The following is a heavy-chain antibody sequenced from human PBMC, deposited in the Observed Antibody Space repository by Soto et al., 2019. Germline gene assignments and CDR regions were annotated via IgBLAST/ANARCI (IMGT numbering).Heavy chain of an antibody. CDR2: INPNGGST. V-gene: IGHV1-46*01. CDR1: PDSFTSYY. D-gene: IGHD3-16*02. Sequence: SVNFSYQAPPDSFTSYYKIRVRQDPGHGLDWMGIINPNGGSTRFAQTFQGRITMTTDTSTSTVYMELRSLRSEDTAVYYCARSSGGVFGIIIDGSNWLAHWGQGCLVTVS. J-gene: IGHJ5*02. CDR3: ARSSGGVFGIIIDGSNWLAH.